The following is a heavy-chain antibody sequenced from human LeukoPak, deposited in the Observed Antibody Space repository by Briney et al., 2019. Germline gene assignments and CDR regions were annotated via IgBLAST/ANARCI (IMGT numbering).Heavy chain of an antibody. J-gene: IGHJ4*02. V-gene: IGHV3-21*01. Sequence: GGSLRLSCAASGFTFSTYSMNWLRLAPGKGLEWVSSISPDSNYKYYVDSVKGRFTISRDNAKNSLYLQMNSLRAEDTAVYYCARVDYYDRKNPFDYWGQGTLVTVSS. CDR1: GFTFSTYS. CDR3: ARVDYYDRKNPFDY. D-gene: IGHD3-22*01. CDR2: ISPDSNYK.